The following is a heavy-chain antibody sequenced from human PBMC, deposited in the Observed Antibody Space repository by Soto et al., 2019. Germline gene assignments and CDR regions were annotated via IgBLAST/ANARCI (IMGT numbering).Heavy chain of an antibody. CDR2: IYYSGST. CDR3: ARFPRGYGPGGWFDP. D-gene: IGHD1-1*01. Sequence: SETLSLTCTVSGGSISSYYWSWIRQPPGKGLEWIGYIYYSGSTNYNSSLKSRVTISVDTSKNQFSLKLSSVTAADTAVYYCARFPRGYGPGGWFDPWGQGTLVTVSS. J-gene: IGHJ5*02. CDR1: GGSISSYY. V-gene: IGHV4-59*08.